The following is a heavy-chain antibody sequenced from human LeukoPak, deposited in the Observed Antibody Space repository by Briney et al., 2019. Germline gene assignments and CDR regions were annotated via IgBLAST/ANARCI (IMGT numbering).Heavy chain of an antibody. J-gene: IGHJ4*02. CDR2: IIPIFGTA. CDR3: ARADYSNYNFDY. CDR1: GGTFSSYA. D-gene: IGHD4-11*01. V-gene: IGHV1-69*01. Sequence: SVEVSCKASGGTFSSYAISWVRQAPGQGLEWMGGIIPIFGTANYAQKFQGRVTITADESTSTAYMELSSLRSEDTAVYYCARADYSNYNFDYWGQGTLVTVSS.